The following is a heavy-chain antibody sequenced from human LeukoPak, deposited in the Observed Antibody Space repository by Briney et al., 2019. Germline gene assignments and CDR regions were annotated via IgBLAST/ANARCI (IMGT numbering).Heavy chain of an antibody. D-gene: IGHD2-2*02. CDR3: ARGGYCSSTSCYTYWFDP. CDR1: GGSFSGYY. Sequence: SETLSLTCAVYGGSFSGYYWSWIHQPPGKGLEWIGEINHSGSTNYNPSLKSRVTISVDTSKNQFSLKLSSVTAADTAVYYCARGGYCSSTSCYTYWFDPWGQGTLVTVSS. J-gene: IGHJ5*02. V-gene: IGHV4-34*01. CDR2: INHSGST.